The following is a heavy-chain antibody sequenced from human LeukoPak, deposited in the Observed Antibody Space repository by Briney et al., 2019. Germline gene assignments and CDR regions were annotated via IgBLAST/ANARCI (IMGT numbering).Heavy chain of an antibody. Sequence: GESLRLSCAASGFTFSNSAMSWVRQAPGKGLEWVANIKQDGSEKYYVDSVKGRFTISRDNAKNSLYLQMNSLRAEDTAVYYCARDYDTATNWGPTFHFDYWGQGTLVTVSS. D-gene: IGHD7-27*01. J-gene: IGHJ4*02. V-gene: IGHV3-7*01. CDR1: GFTFSNSA. CDR3: ARDYDTATNWGPTFHFDY. CDR2: IKQDGSEK.